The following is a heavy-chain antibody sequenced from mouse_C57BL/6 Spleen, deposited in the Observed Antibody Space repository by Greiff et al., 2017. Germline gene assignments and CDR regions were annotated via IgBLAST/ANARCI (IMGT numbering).Heavy chain of an antibody. J-gene: IGHJ4*01. Sequence: EVKLVESGGGLVKPGGSLKLSCAASGFTFSDYGMHWVRQAPEKGLEWVAYISSGSSTIYYADTVKGRFTISRDNAKNTLFLQMTSLRSEDTAMYYCAKVLLHAMDYWGQGTSVTVSS. CDR3: AKVLLHAMDY. V-gene: IGHV5-17*01. D-gene: IGHD1-1*01. CDR2: ISSGSSTI. CDR1: GFTFSDYG.